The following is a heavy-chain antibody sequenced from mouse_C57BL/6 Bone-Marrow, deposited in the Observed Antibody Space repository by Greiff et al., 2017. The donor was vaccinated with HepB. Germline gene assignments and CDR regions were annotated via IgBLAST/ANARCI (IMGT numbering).Heavy chain of an antibody. CDR2: IDPSDSYT. D-gene: IGHD1-1*01. CDR1: GYTFTSYW. V-gene: IGHV1-69*01. CDR3: ARSLLRYAMDY. Sequence: QVQLQQPGAELVMPGASVKLSCKASGYTFTSYWMHWVKQRPGQGLEWIGEIDPSDSYTNYNQKFKGKSTLTVDKSSSTAYMQLSSLTSEDSAVYYWARSLLRYAMDYWGQGTSVTVSS. J-gene: IGHJ4*01.